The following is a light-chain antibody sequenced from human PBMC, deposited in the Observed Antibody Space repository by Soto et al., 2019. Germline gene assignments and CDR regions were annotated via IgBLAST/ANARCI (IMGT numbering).Light chain of an antibody. J-gene: IGLJ1*01. CDR1: SGDVGSYNL. CDR3: CSYAGSSNLYV. V-gene: IGLV2-23*02. Sequence: QSVLTQPASVSGSPGQSITISCTGTSGDVGSYNLVSWYQQHPGKAPKLMIYEVSRPPSGVSNRFSGSKSGNTASLTISGLQAEDEADYYCCSYAGSSNLYVFGTGTKVTV. CDR2: EVS.